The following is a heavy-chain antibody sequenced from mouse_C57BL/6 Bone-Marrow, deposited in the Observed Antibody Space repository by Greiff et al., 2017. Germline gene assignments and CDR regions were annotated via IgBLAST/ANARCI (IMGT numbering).Heavy chain of an antibody. CDR2: ILPGSGST. Sequence: QVQLQQSGAELMKPGASVKLSCKATGYTFTGYWIEWVKQRPGHGLEWIGEILPGSGSTNYNEKFKSKATFTADTSSNTAYMQLSSLTTEDSAICSSASLTFRGYFDYWGQGTTLTVSS. CDR1: GYTFTGYW. J-gene: IGHJ2*01. V-gene: IGHV1-9*01. D-gene: IGHD1-1*01. CDR3: ASLTFRGYFDY.